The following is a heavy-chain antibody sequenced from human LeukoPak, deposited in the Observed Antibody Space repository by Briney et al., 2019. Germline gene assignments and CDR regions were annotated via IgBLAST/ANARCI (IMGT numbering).Heavy chain of an antibody. CDR3: AKGVSGYQGGWFDP. V-gene: IGHV3-9*01. Sequence: GRSLRLSCAASGFTFDDYAMHWVRQAPGKGLEWVSGISWNSGSIGYEYSVKGRFTISRDNAKNSLYLQMNSLRAEDTALYYCAKGVSGYQGGWFDPWGQGTLVTVSS. CDR2: ISWNSGSI. CDR1: GFTFDDYA. J-gene: IGHJ5*02. D-gene: IGHD3-22*01.